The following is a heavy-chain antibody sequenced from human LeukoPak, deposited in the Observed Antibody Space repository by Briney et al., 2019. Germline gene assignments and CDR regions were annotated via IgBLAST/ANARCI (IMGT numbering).Heavy chain of an antibody. D-gene: IGHD6-13*01. CDR1: GFTFTTYG. J-gene: IGHJ6*03. Sequence: GGTLRLSCSASGFTFTTYGMNWVRQAPGKGLEWVSYISSSGSTIYYADSVKGRFTISRDNSKNTLYLQMNSLRAEDTAVYYCAKGQMVLGYMDVWGKGTTVTVSS. V-gene: IGHV3-48*01. CDR2: ISSSGSTI. CDR3: AKGQMVLGYMDV.